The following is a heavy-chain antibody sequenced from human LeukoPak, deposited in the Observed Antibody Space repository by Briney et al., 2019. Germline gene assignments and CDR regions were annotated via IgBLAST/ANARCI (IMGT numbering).Heavy chain of an antibody. CDR1: GGSISSGGYY. J-gene: IGHJ5*02. V-gene: IGHV4-31*03. CDR3: ARVALKVSPVVNWFDP. CDR2: IYYSGST. D-gene: IGHD3-22*01. Sequence: PSQTLSLTCTVSGGSISSGGYYWSWIRQHPGMGLEWIGYIYYSGSTYYNPSLKSRVTISVDTSKNQFSLKLSSVTAADTAVYYCARVALKVSPVVNWFDPWGQGTLVTVSS.